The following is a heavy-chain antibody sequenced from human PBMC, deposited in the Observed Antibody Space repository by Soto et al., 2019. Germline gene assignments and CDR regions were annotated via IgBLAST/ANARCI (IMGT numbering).Heavy chain of an antibody. V-gene: IGHV1-2*02. D-gene: IGHD1-26*01. CDR3: GRGRSGQIVVFY. J-gene: IGHJ4*01. CDR1: GYTFTGHY. Sequence: ASVKVSCKASGYTFTGHYIHWVRQAPEQGPEWMGEIGPESGDTRYAQKFQGRVTMTRDTSITTVYMELKNLSPDDTAVYYCGRGRSGQIVVFYWG. CDR2: IGPESGDT.